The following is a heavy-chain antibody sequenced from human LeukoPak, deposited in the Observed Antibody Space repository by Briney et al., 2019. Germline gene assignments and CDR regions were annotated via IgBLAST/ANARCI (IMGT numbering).Heavy chain of an antibody. CDR2: INHSGST. CDR3: ARGTRLRYFDWLSRPFDY. J-gene: IGHJ4*02. D-gene: IGHD3-9*01. CDR1: GGSFSGYY. Sequence: PSETLSLTCAVYGGSFSGYYWSWIRQPPGKGLEWIGEINHSGSTNYNPSLKSRVTISVDTSKNQFSLKLSSVTAADTAVYYCARGTRLRYFDWLSRPFDYWGQGTLVTVSS. V-gene: IGHV4-34*01.